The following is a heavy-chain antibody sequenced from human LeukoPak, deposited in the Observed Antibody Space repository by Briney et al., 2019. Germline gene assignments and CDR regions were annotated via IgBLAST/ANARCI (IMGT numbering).Heavy chain of an antibody. CDR3: ARAIHGDYSDY. Sequence: SVKVSCKASGGTFSSYAISWVRQAPGQGLEWMGRIIPILGIANYAQKFQGRVTITADKSTSTAYMELSSLRSEDTAAYYCARAIHGDYSDYWGQGTLVTVSS. J-gene: IGHJ4*02. CDR1: GGTFSSYA. CDR2: IIPILGIA. D-gene: IGHD4-17*01. V-gene: IGHV1-69*04.